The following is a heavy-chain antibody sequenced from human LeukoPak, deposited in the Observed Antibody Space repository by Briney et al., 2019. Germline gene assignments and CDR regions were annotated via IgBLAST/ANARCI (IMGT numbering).Heavy chain of an antibody. CDR2: ISSSGSTI. J-gene: IGHJ4*02. D-gene: IGHD2-21*02. CDR1: GFTFSSYE. V-gene: IGHV3-48*03. Sequence: GGSLRLSCAASGFTFSSYEMNWVRQAPGKGLEWVSYISSSGSTIYYADSVKGRFTISRDNAKNSLYLQMNSLRAEDTAVYYCARDRGGDCYLDYWGQGTLDTVSS. CDR3: ARDRGGDCYLDY.